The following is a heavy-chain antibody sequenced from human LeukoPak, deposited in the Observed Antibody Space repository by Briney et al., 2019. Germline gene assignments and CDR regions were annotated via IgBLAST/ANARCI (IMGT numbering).Heavy chain of an antibody. D-gene: IGHD3-16*01. CDR3: ARDSDYSFDY. J-gene: IGHJ4*02. Sequence: GGSLRLSCVASGFTFSDYSMNWVRQAPGKGLEWLSYIGLSSRNTFYAESVEGRFTISSDNAKNSLYLQMNSLRDEDTAVYYCARDSDYSFDYWGQGTLVTVSS. CDR2: IGLSSRNT. V-gene: IGHV3-48*02. CDR1: GFTFSDYS.